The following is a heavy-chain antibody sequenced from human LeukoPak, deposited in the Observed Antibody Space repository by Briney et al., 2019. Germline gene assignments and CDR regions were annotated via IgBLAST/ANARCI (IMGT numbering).Heavy chain of an antibody. V-gene: IGHV3-23*01. D-gene: IGHD1-26*01. CDR3: VSGSYFRFDY. CDR1: GFTFSTYG. Sequence: GGSLRLSCVASGFTFSTYGMTWVRQAPGKGLEWVSSISGNDEGTYYADSVKGRFTISRDNSKNTLYLQMNSLRAEDTAVYYCVSGSYFRFDYWGQGTLVTVSS. J-gene: IGHJ4*02. CDR2: ISGNDEGT.